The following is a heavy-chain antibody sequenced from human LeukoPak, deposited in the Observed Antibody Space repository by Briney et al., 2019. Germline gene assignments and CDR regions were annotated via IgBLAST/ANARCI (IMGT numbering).Heavy chain of an antibody. V-gene: IGHV3-15*01. Sequence: GGSLRLSCAASGFTFSNAWMSWVRQAPGKGLEWVGRIKSKTAGGKTDYAEAVKGRFTISRDDSKNTLYLQINSLKAEDTAVYYCTTDRSAEHPGYSYGNWGQGTLVTVSS. CDR1: GFTFSNAW. CDR2: IKSKTAGGKT. J-gene: IGHJ4*02. D-gene: IGHD5-18*01. CDR3: TTDRSAEHPGYSYGN.